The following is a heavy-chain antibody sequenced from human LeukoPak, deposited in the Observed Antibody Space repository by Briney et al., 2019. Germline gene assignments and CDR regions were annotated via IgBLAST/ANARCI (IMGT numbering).Heavy chain of an antibody. Sequence: GGSLRLSCAASGFTFSSYAMHWVRQAPGKGLEWVAFIRYDGGNKYYADSVKGRFTISRDNSKNTLYLQMNSLRAEDTAVYYCAKGGYDILGYMDVWGKGTTVTVSS. CDR3: AKGGYDILGYMDV. CDR2: IRYDGGNK. J-gene: IGHJ6*03. CDR1: GFTFSSYA. V-gene: IGHV3-30*02. D-gene: IGHD3-9*01.